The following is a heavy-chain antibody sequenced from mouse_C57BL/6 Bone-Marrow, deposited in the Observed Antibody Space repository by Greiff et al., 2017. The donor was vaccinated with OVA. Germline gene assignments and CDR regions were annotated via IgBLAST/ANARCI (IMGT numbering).Heavy chain of an antibody. D-gene: IGHD3-2*02. CDR1: GFTFSDYG. CDR3: ARGEAAQSFDY. CDR2: ISSGSSTI. J-gene: IGHJ2*01. Sequence: EVKLMESGGGLVKPGGSLKLSCAASGFTFSDYGMHWVRQAPEKGLEWVAYISSGSSTIYYADTVKGRFTISRDNAKNTLFLQMTSLRSEDTAMYYCARGEAAQSFDYWGQGTTLTVSS. V-gene: IGHV5-17*01.